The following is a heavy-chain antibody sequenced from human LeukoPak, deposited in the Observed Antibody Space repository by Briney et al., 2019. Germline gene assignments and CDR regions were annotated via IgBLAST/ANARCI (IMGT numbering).Heavy chain of an antibody. J-gene: IGHJ4*02. CDR3: AKAWDWESNFLFEY. CDR1: GFTFSSDA. V-gene: IGHV3-23*01. CDR2: TGNSDTST. D-gene: IGHD1-26*01. Sequence: GGSLRLSCAASGFTFSSDAMSCGPQAPGKGLWCGSTTGNSDTSTYYADSVKGRFTISRENSKNSLYLQMNSLRAEDTAIYSCAKAWDWESNFLFEYWGQGTLVTVSS.